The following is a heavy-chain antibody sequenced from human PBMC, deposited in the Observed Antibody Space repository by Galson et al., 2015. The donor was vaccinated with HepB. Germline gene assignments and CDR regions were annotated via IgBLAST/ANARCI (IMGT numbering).Heavy chain of an antibody. D-gene: IGHD3-22*01. Sequence: SLRLSCAASGFTFSSYDMHWVRQATGKGLEWVSAIGTAGDTYYPGSVKGRFTISRENAKNSLYLQMNSLRAGDTAVYYCARDKGYYDSSGYYYHDAFDIWGQGTMVTVSS. J-gene: IGHJ3*02. CDR3: ARDKGYYDSSGYYYHDAFDI. CDR2: IGTAGDT. CDR1: GFTFSSYD. V-gene: IGHV3-13*01.